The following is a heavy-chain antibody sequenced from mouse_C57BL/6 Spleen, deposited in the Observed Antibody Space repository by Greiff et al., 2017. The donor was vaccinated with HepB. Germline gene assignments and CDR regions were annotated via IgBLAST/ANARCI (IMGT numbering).Heavy chain of an antibody. D-gene: IGHD4-1*01. V-gene: IGHV1-59*01. J-gene: IGHJ4*01. CDR3: ARDEANSLMDD. Sequence: VQLQQPGAELVRPGTSVKLSCKASGYTFTSYWMHWVKQRPGQGLEWIGVIDPSDSYTNYNQKFKGKATLTVDTSSSTAYMQLSSLTSEDSAVYYCARDEANSLMDDWGQGTSVTVSS. CDR1: GYTFTSYW. CDR2: IDPSDSYT.